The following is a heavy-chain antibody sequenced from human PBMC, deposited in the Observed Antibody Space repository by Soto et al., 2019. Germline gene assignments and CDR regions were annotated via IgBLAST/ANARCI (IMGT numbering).Heavy chain of an antibody. D-gene: IGHD2-15*01. CDR1: GFTFSSYS. CDR3: AKEWSSGMDV. V-gene: IGHV3-23*01. Sequence: GGSLRLSCSASGFTFSSYSMIWVRQAPGKGLEWVSSISGSGGTTYYADSVKGHFTISRDNSKSTLYLQMNSLRAEDTAVYYCAKEWSSGMDVWGQGTTVTVSS. J-gene: IGHJ6*02. CDR2: ISGSGGTT.